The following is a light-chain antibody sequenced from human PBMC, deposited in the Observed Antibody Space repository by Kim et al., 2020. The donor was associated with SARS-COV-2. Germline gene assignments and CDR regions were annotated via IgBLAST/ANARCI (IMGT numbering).Light chain of an antibody. J-gene: IGKJ2*01. Sequence: SVSPGESATLSCRASQSISNNLAWFQQQPGQAPRLLMYGASTRATGVPARFSGSGSGTEFTLTINSLQSEDFAVYYCQHYDNWPYTFGQGTKLEI. CDR2: GAS. CDR1: QSISNN. V-gene: IGKV3-15*01. CDR3: QHYDNWPYT.